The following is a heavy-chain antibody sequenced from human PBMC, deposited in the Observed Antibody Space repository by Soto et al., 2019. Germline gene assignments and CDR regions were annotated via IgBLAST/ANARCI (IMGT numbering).Heavy chain of an antibody. CDR1: GGSISSGGYS. V-gene: IGHV4-30-2*01. J-gene: IGHJ5*02. CDR3: ARGIYDFWRSYWFDP. CDR2: IYHSGST. Sequence: KPSETLSLTCAVSGGSISSGGYSWSWIRQPPGKGLEWIGYIYHSGSTYYNPSLKSRVTISVDRSKNQFSLKLSSVTAADTAVYYCARGIYDFWRSYWFDPWGQGTLVTVSS. D-gene: IGHD3-3*01.